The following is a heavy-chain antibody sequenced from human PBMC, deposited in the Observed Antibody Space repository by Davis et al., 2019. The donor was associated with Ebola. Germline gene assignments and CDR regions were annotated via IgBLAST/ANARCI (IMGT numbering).Heavy chain of an antibody. V-gene: IGHV1-2*02. D-gene: IGHD3-22*01. CDR1: GYTFTGYY. CDR3: ARDVQGSEYYYDSSGSLGEY. J-gene: IGHJ4*02. CDR2: INPNSGGT. Sequence: ASVKVSCKASGYTFTGYYMHWVRQAPGQGLEWMGWINPNSGGTNYAQKFQGRVTMTRDTSISTAYMELSRLRSDDTAVYYCARDVQGSEYYYDSSGSLGEYWGQGTLVTVSS.